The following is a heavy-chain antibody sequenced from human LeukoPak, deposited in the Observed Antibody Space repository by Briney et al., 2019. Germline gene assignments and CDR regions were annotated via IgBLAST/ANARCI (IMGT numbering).Heavy chain of an antibody. V-gene: IGHV4-61*01. J-gene: IGHJ4*02. CDR3: ARAQHYDILTLDY. Sequence: SETLSLTCTVSGGSISGGSYYWSWIRQPPGKGLEWIGYIFDSGSTNYNPSLKSRVTISVDTSKNQFSLKLSSVTAADTAVYYCARAQHYDILTLDYWGQGTLVTVSS. CDR1: GGSISGGSYY. CDR2: IFDSGST. D-gene: IGHD3-9*01.